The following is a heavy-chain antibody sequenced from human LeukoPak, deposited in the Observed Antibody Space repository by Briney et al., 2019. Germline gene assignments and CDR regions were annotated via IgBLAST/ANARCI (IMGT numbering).Heavy chain of an antibody. Sequence: PGGSLRLSCAASGFTFSDYYMSWIRQAPGKGLEWVSYISSSGSTIYYADSVKGRFTISRDNAKNSLYLQMNSLRAEDTALYYCARDGPYSSGWRHFDYWGQGTLVTVSS. CDR1: GFTFSDYY. V-gene: IGHV3-11*01. CDR3: ARDGPYSSGWRHFDY. J-gene: IGHJ4*02. CDR2: ISSSGSTI. D-gene: IGHD6-19*01.